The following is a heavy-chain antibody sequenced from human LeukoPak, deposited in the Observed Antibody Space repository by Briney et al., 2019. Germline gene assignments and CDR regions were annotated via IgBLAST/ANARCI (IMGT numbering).Heavy chain of an antibody. Sequence: SETLSLTCAVYGGSFSGYYWSWIRQPPGKGLEWIGEINHSGSTNYNPSLKSRVTISVDTSKNQFSLKLSSVTAADTAVYYCASRLTIAAAPDYWGQGKLITVS. CDR1: GGSFSGYY. D-gene: IGHD6-13*01. V-gene: IGHV4-34*01. CDR2: INHSGST. J-gene: IGHJ4*02. CDR3: ASRLTIAAAPDY.